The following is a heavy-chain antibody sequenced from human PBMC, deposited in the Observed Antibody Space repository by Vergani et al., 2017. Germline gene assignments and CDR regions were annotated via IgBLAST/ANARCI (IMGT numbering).Heavy chain of an antibody. Sequence: QVQLVESGGGVVQPGRSLRLSCAASGFTFSSYGLHWVRQAPGKGFEWVAVMWYDGSNKYYADSVKGRFTISRDNSKNTLYLQMNSLRAEDTALYYCVKDIAASGNYWYFDLWGRGTLVTVSS. CDR2: MWYDGSNK. V-gene: IGHV3-33*06. D-gene: IGHD6-13*01. J-gene: IGHJ2*01. CDR1: GFTFSSYG. CDR3: VKDIAASGNYWYFDL.